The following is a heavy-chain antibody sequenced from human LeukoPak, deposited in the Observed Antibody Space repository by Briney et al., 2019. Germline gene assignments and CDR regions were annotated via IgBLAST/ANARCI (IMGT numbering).Heavy chain of an antibody. V-gene: IGHV3-23*01. CDR3: AKDHSWFGELLGAFDI. CDR1: GFTFSSYA. J-gene: IGHJ3*02. D-gene: IGHD3-10*01. Sequence: GGSLRLSCAASGFTFSSYAMSWVRQAPGKGLEWVSAISGSGGSTYYADSVKGRFTISRDNSKNTLYLQMNSLRAEDTAVYYCAKDHSWFGELLGAFDIWGQGTMVTVSS. CDR2: ISGSGGST.